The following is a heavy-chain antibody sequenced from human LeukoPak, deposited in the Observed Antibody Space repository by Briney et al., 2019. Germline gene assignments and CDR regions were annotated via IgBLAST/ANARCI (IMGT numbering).Heavy chain of an antibody. Sequence: PSETLSLTCTVSGGSISSYYWSWIRQPPGKGLEWIGYIYYSGSTNYNPSLKSRVTISVDTSKNQFSLKLSSVTAADTAVYYCVRLYDAFDIWGQGTMVTVSS. CDR1: GGSISSYY. J-gene: IGHJ3*02. CDR3: VRLYDAFDI. V-gene: IGHV4-59*08. CDR2: IYYSGST.